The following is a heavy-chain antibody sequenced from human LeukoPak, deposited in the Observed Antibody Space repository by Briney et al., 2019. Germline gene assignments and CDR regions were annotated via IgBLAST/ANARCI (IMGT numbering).Heavy chain of an antibody. CDR3: ARVRNWNYVRYYYYGMDV. V-gene: IGHV3-30-3*01. J-gene: IGHJ6*02. Sequence: PGGSLRLSCAASGFTSSSYAMHWVRQAPGKGLEWVAVISYDGSNKYYADSVKGRFTISRDNSKNTLYLQMNSLRAEDTAVYYCARVRNWNYVRYYYYGMDVWGQGTTVTVSS. CDR2: ISYDGSNK. D-gene: IGHD1-7*01. CDR1: GFTSSSYA.